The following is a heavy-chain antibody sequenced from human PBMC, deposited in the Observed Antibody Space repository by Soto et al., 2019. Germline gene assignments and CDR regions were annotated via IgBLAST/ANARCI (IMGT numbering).Heavy chain of an antibody. D-gene: IGHD5-18*01. CDR1: GGSISSYY. J-gene: IGHJ4*02. CDR3: ARVRGRGYSYGLDY. CDR2: IYYSGST. V-gene: IGHV4-59*01. Sequence: PSETLSLTCTVSGGSISSYYWSLIRQPPGKGLEWIGYIYYSGSTNYNPSLKSRVTISVDTSKNQFSLKLSSVTAADTAVYYCARVRGRGYSYGLDYWGQGTLVTVSS.